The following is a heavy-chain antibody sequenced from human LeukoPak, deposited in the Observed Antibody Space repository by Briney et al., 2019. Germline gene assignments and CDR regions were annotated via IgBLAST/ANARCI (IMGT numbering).Heavy chain of an antibody. CDR3: ARVDVEYSSSSNFDS. CDR2: INHSGST. Sequence: PSETLSLTCAVYGGSFSGYYWSWIRQPPGKGLEWIGEINHSGSTNYNPSLKSRVTISVDTSKNQFSLKLSSVTAADTAVYYCARVDVEYSSSSNFDSWGQGTLVTVSS. D-gene: IGHD6-6*01. J-gene: IGHJ4*02. V-gene: IGHV4-34*01. CDR1: GGSFSGYY.